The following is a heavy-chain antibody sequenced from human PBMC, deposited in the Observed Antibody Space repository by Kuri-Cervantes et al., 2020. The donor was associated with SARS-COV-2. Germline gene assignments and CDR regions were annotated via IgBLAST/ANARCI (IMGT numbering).Heavy chain of an antibody. D-gene: IGHD3-3*01. Sequence: ASVKVSCKASGYTFTSYDINWVRQATGQGLEWMGWINPNSGGTNYAQKFQGRVTMTRDTSISTAYMELSRLRSDDTAVYYCARDFWSGYTGKDAEYFQHWGQGTLVTVSS. CDR3: ARDFWSGYTGKDAEYFQH. J-gene: IGHJ1*01. CDR2: INPNSGGT. V-gene: IGHV1-2*02. CDR1: GYTFTSYD.